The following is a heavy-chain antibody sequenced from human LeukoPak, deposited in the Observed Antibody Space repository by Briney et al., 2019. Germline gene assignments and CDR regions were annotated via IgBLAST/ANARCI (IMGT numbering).Heavy chain of an antibody. CDR3: ARPYISGYDFWSGYSEHEYFQH. CDR1: GGSISSSSYY. D-gene: IGHD3-3*01. V-gene: IGHV4-39*01. Sequence: SETLSLTCTVAGGSISSSSYYWGWIRQPPGKGLEWIGSIYYSGSTYYNPSLKSRVTISVDTSKNQFSLKLSSVTAADTAVYYCARPYISGYDFWSGYSEHEYFQHWGQGTLVTVSS. J-gene: IGHJ1*01. CDR2: IYYSGST.